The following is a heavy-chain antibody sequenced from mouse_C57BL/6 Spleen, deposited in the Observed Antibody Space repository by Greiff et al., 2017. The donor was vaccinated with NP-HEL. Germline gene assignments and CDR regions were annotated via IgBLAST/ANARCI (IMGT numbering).Heavy chain of an antibody. J-gene: IGHJ2*01. CDR2: IYPGSGST. Sequence: QVQLQQPGAELVKPGASVKMSCKASGYTFTSYWITWVKQRPGQGLEWIGDIYPGSGSTNYNEKFKSKATLTVDTSSSTAYMQLSSLTSEASAVYYCARSYYYGSSLYYFDYWGQGTTLTVSS. V-gene: IGHV1-55*01. D-gene: IGHD1-1*01. CDR3: ARSYYYGSSLYYFDY. CDR1: GYTFTSYW.